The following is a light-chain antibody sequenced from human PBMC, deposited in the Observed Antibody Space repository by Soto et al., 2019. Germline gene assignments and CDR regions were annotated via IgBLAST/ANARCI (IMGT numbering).Light chain of an antibody. J-gene: IGKJ5*01. Sequence: VVLTQSPATLSLSPGERATLSCRTSLSVSVYLDWYQQKPGQAPRLLISDASNRATGIPARFSGSGSGTDFTLTISGLQPEDFATYFCQQSYNTPITFGQGTRLAIK. CDR2: DAS. V-gene: IGKV3-11*01. CDR1: LSVSVY. CDR3: QQSYNTPIT.